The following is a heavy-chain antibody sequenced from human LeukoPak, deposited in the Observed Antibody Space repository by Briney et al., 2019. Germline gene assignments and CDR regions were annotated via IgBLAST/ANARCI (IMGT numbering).Heavy chain of an antibody. D-gene: IGHD3-22*01. V-gene: IGHV4-38-2*02. J-gene: IGHJ4*02. CDR2: IYHSGST. Sequence: SETLSLTCTVSGYSINSGYYWGWIRQPPGKGLEWIGSIYHSGSTYYNPSLKSRVTISVDTSKNQFSLKLSSVTAADTAVYYCARSGGTMIVVVTYFDYWGQGTLVTVSS. CDR3: ARSGGTMIVVVTYFDY. CDR1: GYSINSGYY.